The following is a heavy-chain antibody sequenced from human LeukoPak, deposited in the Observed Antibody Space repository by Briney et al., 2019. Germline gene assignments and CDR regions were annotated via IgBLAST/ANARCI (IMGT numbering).Heavy chain of an antibody. CDR3: ARVTPRPYYYYGMDV. V-gene: IGHV4-34*01. J-gene: IGHJ6*02. Sequence: PSETLSLTCAVYGGSFSGYYWSWIRQPPGKGLEWIGEINHSRSTNYNPSLKSRVTISVDTSKNQFSLKLSSVTAADTAVYYCARVTPRPYYYYGMDVWGQGTTVTVSS. CDR2: INHSRST. CDR1: GGSFSGYY.